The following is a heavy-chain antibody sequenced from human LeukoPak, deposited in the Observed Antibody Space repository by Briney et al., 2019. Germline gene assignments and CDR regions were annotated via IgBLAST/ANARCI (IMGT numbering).Heavy chain of an antibody. Sequence: PSETLSLTCTVSGGSISSYYWSWIRQPPGKGLEWIGYIYYSGSTNYNPSLKSRVTISVDTSKNQFSLKLSSVTAADTAVYYCATSVLRGYSYGPYFDYWGQGTLVTVSS. D-gene: IGHD5-18*01. CDR3: ATSVLRGYSYGPYFDY. J-gene: IGHJ4*02. V-gene: IGHV4-59*12. CDR2: IYYSGST. CDR1: GGSISSYY.